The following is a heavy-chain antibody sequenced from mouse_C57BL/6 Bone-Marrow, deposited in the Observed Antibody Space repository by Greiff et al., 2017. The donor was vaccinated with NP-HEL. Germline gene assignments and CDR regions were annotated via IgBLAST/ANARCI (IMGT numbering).Heavy chain of an antibody. CDR1: GYTFTDYY. V-gene: IGHV1-19*01. Sequence: EVKLQESGPVLVKPGASVKMSCKASGYTFTDYYMNWVKQSHGKSLEWIGVINPYNGGTSYNQKFKGKATLTVDKSSSTAYMELNSLTSEDSAVYYCARSGTAQAFAYWGQGTLVTVSA. CDR3: ARSGTAQAFAY. D-gene: IGHD3-2*02. J-gene: IGHJ3*01. CDR2: INPYNGGT.